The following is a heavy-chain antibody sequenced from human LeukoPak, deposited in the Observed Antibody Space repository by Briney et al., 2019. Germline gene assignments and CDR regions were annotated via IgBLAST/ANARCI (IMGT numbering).Heavy chain of an antibody. Sequence: GGSLRLSCVVSGITLSNYGMSWVRQAPGKGLEWVSAISGSGGSTYYADSVKGRFTISRDNSKNTLYLQMNSLRAEDTAVYYCAKEGRLGCSYGYDNWFDPWGQGTPVTVSS. V-gene: IGHV3-23*01. CDR2: ISGSGGST. J-gene: IGHJ5*02. CDR1: GITLSNYG. D-gene: IGHD5-18*01. CDR3: AKEGRLGCSYGYDNWFDP.